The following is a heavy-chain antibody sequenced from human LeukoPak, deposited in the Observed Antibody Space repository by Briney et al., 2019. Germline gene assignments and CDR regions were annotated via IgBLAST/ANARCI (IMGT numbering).Heavy chain of an antibody. CDR1: GGSISSCY. CDR3: ARETGYSYDPVGLYYYYYGMDV. Sequence: PSETLSLTCTVSGGSISSCYWSWIRQPPGKGLEWIGYIYYSGSTNYNPSLKSRVTISVDTSKNQFSLKLSSVTAADTAVYYCARETGYSYDPVGLYYYYYGMDVWGQGTTVTVSS. CDR2: IYYSGST. J-gene: IGHJ6*02. V-gene: IGHV4-59*01. D-gene: IGHD5-18*01.